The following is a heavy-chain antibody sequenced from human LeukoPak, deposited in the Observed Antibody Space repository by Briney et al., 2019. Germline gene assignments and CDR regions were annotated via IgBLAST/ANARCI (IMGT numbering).Heavy chain of an antibody. Sequence: PSETLSLTCTVSGGSVSSSNYYWSWIRQPPGKGLEWVGFFSYNVHSDYNPSLKSRVTISVDTSKNQFSLKLSSVTAADAAVYYCARPRSQWLGNDAFDIWGQGTMVTVSS. V-gene: IGHV4-61*01. J-gene: IGHJ3*02. CDR3: ARPRSQWLGNDAFDI. CDR2: FSYNVHS. D-gene: IGHD6-19*01. CDR1: GGSVSSSNYY.